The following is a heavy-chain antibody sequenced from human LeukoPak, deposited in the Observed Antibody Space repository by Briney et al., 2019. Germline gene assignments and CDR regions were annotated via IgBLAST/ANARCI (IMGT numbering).Heavy chain of an antibody. D-gene: IGHD3-10*01. CDR2: INPSGGST. CDR3: ARDFLDYGSGSYYLLPDY. V-gene: IGHV1-46*01. CDR1: GYTFTSYY. J-gene: IGHJ4*02. Sequence: ASGKTSCEASGYTFTSYYMHGVRQAPGQGLEWMGIINPSGGSTSYAQKFQGRVTMTRDMSTSTVYMELSSLRSEDTAVYYCARDFLDYGSGSYYLLPDYWGQGTLVTVSS.